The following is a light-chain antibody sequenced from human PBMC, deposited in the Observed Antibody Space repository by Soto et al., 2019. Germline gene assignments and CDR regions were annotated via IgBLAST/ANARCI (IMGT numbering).Light chain of an antibody. V-gene: IGLV1-40*01. CDR1: RSNIGAGYD. J-gene: IGLJ2*01. CDR2: GNS. Sequence: QSVLTQPPSVAGAPGQRVTISCTGSRSNIGAGYDVHWYQQLPGTAPKLLIYGNSNRPSGVPDRFSGSKAGTSASLAITGLQAEDEADDYCQSYDSSLSAGVVFVGGTKLTVL. CDR3: QSYDSSLSAGVV.